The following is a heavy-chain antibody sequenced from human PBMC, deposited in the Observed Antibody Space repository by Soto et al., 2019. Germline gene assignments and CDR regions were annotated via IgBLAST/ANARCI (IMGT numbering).Heavy chain of an antibody. CDR2: ISAYNGNT. V-gene: IGHV1-18*01. CDR3: ASVTSSGWYGY. Sequence: GAPVEVGRKACRDSVTIYGIAGALKDHGQGLEWMGWISAYNGNTNYGQKLQGRVTMSTDTSTSTAYMELRSLRSDDTAVYYCASVTSSGWYGYWGQRT. J-gene: IGHJ4*02. CDR1: RDSVTIYG. D-gene: IGHD6-19*01.